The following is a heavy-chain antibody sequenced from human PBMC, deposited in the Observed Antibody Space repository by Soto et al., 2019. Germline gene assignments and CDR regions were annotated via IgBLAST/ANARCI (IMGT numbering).Heavy chain of an antibody. V-gene: IGHV3-9*03. CDR1: GFTFDDYA. CDR2: ISWNSGSI. D-gene: IGHD4-17*01. Sequence: GGSLRLSCAASGFTFDDYAMHWVRQAPGKGLEWVSGISWNSGSIGYADSVKGRFTISRDNSKNTLYLQMGSLRAEDMAVYYCARDYGDYKYYFDYWGQGTLVTVSS. J-gene: IGHJ4*02. CDR3: ARDYGDYKYYFDY.